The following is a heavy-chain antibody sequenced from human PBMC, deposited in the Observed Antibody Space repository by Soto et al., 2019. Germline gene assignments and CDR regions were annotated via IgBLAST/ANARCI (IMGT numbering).Heavy chain of an antibody. V-gene: IGHV4-34*01. J-gene: IGHJ6*02. CDR2: INHSGST. CDR1: GWSGGSFSGYY. Sequence: LSLTCAVNGWSGGSFSGYYWSWIRQPPGKGLEWIGEINHSGSTNYNPSLKSRVTISVDTSKNQFSLKLSSVTAADTAVYYCARDLPTMDVWGQGTTVT. CDR3: ARDLPTMDV.